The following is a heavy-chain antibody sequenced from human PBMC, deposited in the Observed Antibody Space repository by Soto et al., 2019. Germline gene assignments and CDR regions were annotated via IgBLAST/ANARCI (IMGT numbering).Heavy chain of an antibody. CDR3: ARGWGYDSNDYYYAY. J-gene: IGHJ4*02. Sequence: QVQLVQSGAEVRKPGSSVKVSCKASGGTFSRHAISWVRQAPGQGLEWMGGIIPIFGTANHAQKFQGRVTIIADESTSTVYIELSRLRFENTAMYYCARGWGYDSNDYYYAYWGQGTLVIVSS. CDR2: IIPIFGTA. CDR1: GGTFSRHA. V-gene: IGHV1-69*01. D-gene: IGHD3-22*01.